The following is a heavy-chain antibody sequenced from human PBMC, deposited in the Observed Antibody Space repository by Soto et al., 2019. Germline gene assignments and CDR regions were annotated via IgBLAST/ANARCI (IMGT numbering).Heavy chain of an antibody. CDR2: IYTSGST. Sequence: SETLSLTCTVSGGSISSYYWSWIRQPAGKGLEWIGRIYTSGSTNYNPSLKSRVTMSVDTSKNQFSLKLSSVTAADTAVYYCARDPYDFWSDLERGEKTWDYRGQGTLVTVSS. CDR3: ARDPYDFWSDLERGEKTWDY. D-gene: IGHD3-3*01. CDR1: GGSISSYY. V-gene: IGHV4-4*07. J-gene: IGHJ4*02.